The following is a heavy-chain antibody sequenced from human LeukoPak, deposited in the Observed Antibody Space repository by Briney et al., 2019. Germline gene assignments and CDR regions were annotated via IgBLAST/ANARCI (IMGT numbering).Heavy chain of an antibody. CDR3: AKGSYYGSGSYYTDFDY. CDR1: GFTFSSYA. J-gene: IGHJ4*02. CDR2: ISGSGGST. D-gene: IGHD3-10*01. V-gene: IGHV3-23*01. Sequence: PGGSLRLSCAASGFTFSSYAMSWVRQAPGKGLEWVSAISGSGGSTYYADSVKGRFTISRDNSKNTLYLQMNSLRAEDTAVYCCAKGSYYGSGSYYTDFDYWGQGTLVTVSS.